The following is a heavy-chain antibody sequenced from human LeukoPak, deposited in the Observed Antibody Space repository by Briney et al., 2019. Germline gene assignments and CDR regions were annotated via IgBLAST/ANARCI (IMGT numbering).Heavy chain of an antibody. CDR2: IWYDGSDA. J-gene: IGHJ4*02. Sequence: GGSLRLSCATSGFTFSNSALHWVRQPPGKGLEWVAVIWYDGSDAYYRDSVKGRFTISRDNSKNTLYLQMNSLRAEDTAVYYCAKDPYASGWYGGFDCRGQGTLVSVSS. D-gene: IGHD6-19*01. V-gene: IGHV3-33*06. CDR1: GFTFSNSA. CDR3: AKDPYASGWYGGFDC.